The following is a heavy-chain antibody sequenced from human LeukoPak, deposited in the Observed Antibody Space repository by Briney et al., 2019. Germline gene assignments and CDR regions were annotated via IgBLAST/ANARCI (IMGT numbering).Heavy chain of an antibody. J-gene: IGHJ4*02. D-gene: IGHD5-12*01. CDR3: TSGTGYTDHDY. Sequence: PGGSLRLSCAASGFTFSNAWMSWVRQAPGEGLEWVGRIKSKIDGGTIDYAAPVKGRFIVSRDDSEDTLYLEMNSLKTEDTAVYYCTSGTGYTDHDYWGQGTLVTVSS. CDR1: GFTFSNAW. CDR2: IKSKIDGGTI. V-gene: IGHV3-15*01.